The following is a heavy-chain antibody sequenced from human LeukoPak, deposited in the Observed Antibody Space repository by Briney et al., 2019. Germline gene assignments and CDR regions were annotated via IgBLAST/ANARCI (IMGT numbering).Heavy chain of an antibody. D-gene: IGHD2-15*01. Sequence: GRSLRLSCAASGFTFSSLGMHWVRQAPGKGLEWVALIWYDGSNQYYADSVKGRFTISRDDSKNTLYLQMNNLSAEDTAVYFCARAFQSLYSLDYWGQGTLVTVSS. J-gene: IGHJ4*02. V-gene: IGHV3-33*01. CDR1: GFTFSSLG. CDR2: IWYDGSNQ. CDR3: ARAFQSLYSLDY.